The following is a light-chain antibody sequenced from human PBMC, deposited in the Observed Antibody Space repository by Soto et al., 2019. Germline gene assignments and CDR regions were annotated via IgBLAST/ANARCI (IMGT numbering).Light chain of an antibody. CDR3: QQYNIYTLT. CDR2: GAS. J-gene: IGKJ4*01. Sequence: ILLTQFPGTLTYPLRQRHTHSCRASQSVSSSYLAWYQQKPGQAPRLLIYGASSRATGIPDRFSGSGSGTDFTLTISKLQPEDFATYYCQQYNIYTLTFGGGTKVDIK. V-gene: IGKV3-20*01. CDR1: QSVSSSY.